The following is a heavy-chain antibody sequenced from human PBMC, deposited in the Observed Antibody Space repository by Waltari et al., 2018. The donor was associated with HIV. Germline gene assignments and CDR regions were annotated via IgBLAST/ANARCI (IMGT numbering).Heavy chain of an antibody. CDR2: ISGSGGST. J-gene: IGHJ4*02. V-gene: IGHV3-23*01. CDR1: GFTFSSYA. CDR3: ANKQYGSGMGY. D-gene: IGHD3-10*01. Sequence: EVQLLESGGGLVQPGGSLRLSCAASGFTFSSYAMSWVRQAPGKGLEWVSAISGSGGSTYYADSVKGRFTISRDNSKNTLDLQMNSLRAEDTAVYYCANKQYGSGMGYWGQGTLVTVSS.